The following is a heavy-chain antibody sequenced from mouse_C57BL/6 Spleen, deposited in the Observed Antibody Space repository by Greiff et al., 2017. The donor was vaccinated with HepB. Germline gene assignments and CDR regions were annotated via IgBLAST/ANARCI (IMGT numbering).Heavy chain of an antibody. CDR1: GFTFSSYG. D-gene: IGHD2-1*01. CDR2: ISSGGSYT. Sequence: EVMLVESGGDLVKPGGSLKLSCAASGFTFSSYGMSWVRQTPDKRLEWVATISSGGSYTYYPDSVKGRFTISRDNAKNTLYLQMSSLKSEDTAMYYCATLYYGKAWYFDVWGTGTTVTVSS. J-gene: IGHJ1*03. V-gene: IGHV5-6*01. CDR3: ATLYYGKAWYFDV.